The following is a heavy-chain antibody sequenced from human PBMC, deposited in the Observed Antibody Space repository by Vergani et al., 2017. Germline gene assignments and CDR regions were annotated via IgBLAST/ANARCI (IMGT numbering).Heavy chain of an antibody. CDR1: GFTFSSYG. CDR3: ARKSSYYDSSGYYYFDY. CDR2: IWYDGSNK. Sequence: QVQLVESGGGVVQPGRSLRLSCAASGFTFSSYGMHWVRQAPGKGLEWVAVIWYDGSNKYYADSVKGRFTISRDNSKNTLYLQMNSLRAEDTAVYYCARKSSYYDSSGYYYFDYWGQGTLVTVSS. D-gene: IGHD3-22*01. J-gene: IGHJ4*02. V-gene: IGHV3-33*01.